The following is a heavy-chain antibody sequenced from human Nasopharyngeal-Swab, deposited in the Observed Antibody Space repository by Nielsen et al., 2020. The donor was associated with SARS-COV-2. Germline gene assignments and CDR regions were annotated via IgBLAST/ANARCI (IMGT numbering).Heavy chain of an antibody. D-gene: IGHD7-27*01. CDR2: LNGDATTV. V-gene: IGHV3-74*01. CDR3: ARAGEYRFDY. Sequence: GGSLRLTCAGSGFTFSSSWLHWVRQAPGEGLVWVARLNGDATTVDYADSVKGRFTISRDNAKNTLYLQMHGLRDEDTAIYYCARAGEYRFDYWGQGTLVTVSS. J-gene: IGHJ4*02. CDR1: GFTFSSSW.